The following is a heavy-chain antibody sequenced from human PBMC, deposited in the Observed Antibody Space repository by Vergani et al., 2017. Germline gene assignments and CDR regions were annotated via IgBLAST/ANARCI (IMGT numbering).Heavy chain of an antibody. D-gene: IGHD3-3*01. CDR3: ARLCDSGVACFDP. CDR1: GYSFTSYW. J-gene: IGHJ5*02. Sequence: EVQLVQSGAAVKKPGESLKISCKGSGYSFTSYWIGWVRQMPGKGLEWMGIIYPGDSDTRYSPSFQGQVTISADKSISSAYLQWGSLKASDTAMYYCARLCDSGVACFDPWGQGPLVTASS. CDR2: IYPGDSDT. V-gene: IGHV5-51*01.